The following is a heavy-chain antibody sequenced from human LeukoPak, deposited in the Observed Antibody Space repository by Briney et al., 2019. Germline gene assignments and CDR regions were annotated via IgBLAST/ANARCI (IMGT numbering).Heavy chain of an antibody. V-gene: IGHV1-2*02. Sequence: GASVKVSCKASGYTFTDRYMHWVRQAPGQGLEWMGWIGPKDGDTKYAQTFQGRVTMTRDTSISAVYMDLSDLGPEDTAVYYCARGRGGVIMLLYGYWGQGTLVTVSS. D-gene: IGHD5-18*01. J-gene: IGHJ4*02. CDR2: IGPKDGDT. CDR3: ARGRGGVIMLLYGY. CDR1: GYTFTDRY.